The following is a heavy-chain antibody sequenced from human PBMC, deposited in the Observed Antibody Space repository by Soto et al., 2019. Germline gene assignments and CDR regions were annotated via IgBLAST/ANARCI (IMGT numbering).Heavy chain of an antibody. CDR3: ARDWGYYYYYYMDV. CDR2: INHSGST. CDR1: GGSFSGYY. V-gene: IGHV4-34*01. Sequence: SETLSLTCAVYGGSFSGYYWSWIRQPPGKGLEWIGEINHSGSTNYNPSLKSRVTISVDTSKNQFSLKLSSVTAADTAVYYCARDWGYYYYYYMDVWGKGTTVTVSS. J-gene: IGHJ6*03. D-gene: IGHD7-27*01.